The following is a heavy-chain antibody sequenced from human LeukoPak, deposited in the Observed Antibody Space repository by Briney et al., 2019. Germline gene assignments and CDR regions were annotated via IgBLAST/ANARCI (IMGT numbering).Heavy chain of an antibody. CDR1: GGSISSGSYY. D-gene: IGHD2-8*01. V-gene: IGHV4-61*02. CDR2: IYTSGST. Sequence: SETLSLTCTVSGGSISSGSYYLSWIRQPAGKGLEWIGRIYTSGSTNYNPTLKSRVTISVDTSKNQFSLKLSSVTAADTAVYYCARELKVPGTDWFDPWGQGTLVTVSS. CDR3: ARELKVPGTDWFDP. J-gene: IGHJ5*02.